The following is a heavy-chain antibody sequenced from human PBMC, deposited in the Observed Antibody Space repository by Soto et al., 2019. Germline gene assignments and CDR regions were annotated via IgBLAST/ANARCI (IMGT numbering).Heavy chain of an antibody. D-gene: IGHD3-3*01. Sequence: LSLTCTVSGGSVSSGSYYWSWIRQPPGKGLEWIGYIYYSGSTNYNPSLKSRVTISVDTSKNQFSLKLSSVTAADTAVYYCARYRLRFLEWLRAGSYYGMDVWGQGTTVTVSS. CDR2: IYYSGST. CDR3: ARYRLRFLEWLRAGSYYGMDV. J-gene: IGHJ6*02. CDR1: GGSVSSGSYY. V-gene: IGHV4-61*01.